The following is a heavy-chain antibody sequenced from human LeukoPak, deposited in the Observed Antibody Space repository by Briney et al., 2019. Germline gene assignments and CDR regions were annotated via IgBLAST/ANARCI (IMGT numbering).Heavy chain of an antibody. Sequence: GEFLKISCKGSGYSFTSYWIGWVRQMPGKGLEWMGIIYPGDSDTRYSPSFQGQVTISADKSISTAYLQWSSLKASDTAMYYCARLPNYYYDSSGFDYWGQGTLVTVSS. J-gene: IGHJ4*02. CDR2: IYPGDSDT. V-gene: IGHV5-51*01. D-gene: IGHD3-22*01. CDR1: GYSFTSYW. CDR3: ARLPNYYYDSSGFDY.